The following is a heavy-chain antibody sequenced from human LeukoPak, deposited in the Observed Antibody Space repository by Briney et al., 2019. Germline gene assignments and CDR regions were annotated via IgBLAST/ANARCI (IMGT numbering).Heavy chain of an antibody. D-gene: IGHD3-10*01. CDR2: INHSGST. Sequence: SETLSLTCTVSGGSISSYYWSWIRQPPGKGLEWIGEINHSGSTNYNPSLKSRVTISVDTSKNQFSLKLSSVTAADTAVYYCARVLTMVRYWGQGTLVTVSS. V-gene: IGHV4-34*01. CDR1: GGSISSYY. CDR3: ARVLTMVRY. J-gene: IGHJ4*02.